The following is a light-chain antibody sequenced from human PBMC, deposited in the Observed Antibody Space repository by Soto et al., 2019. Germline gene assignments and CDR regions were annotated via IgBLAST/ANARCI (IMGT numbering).Light chain of an antibody. CDR1: QSLLHSNGYNY. J-gene: IGKJ5*01. V-gene: IGKV2-28*01. CDR3: MQALQTPIT. CDR2: LGS. Sequence: DTVMTQSPLSLPVTPGEPASISCRSSQSLLHSNGYNYLDWYLQKPGQSPQLLIYLGSNRASGVPDRFSGSGSGTDFTLKISRVEAEDVGVYYCMQALQTPITFGQGPRLEIK.